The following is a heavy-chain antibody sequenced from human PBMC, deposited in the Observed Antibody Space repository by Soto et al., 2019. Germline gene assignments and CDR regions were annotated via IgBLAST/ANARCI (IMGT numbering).Heavy chain of an antibody. V-gene: IGHV4-30-4*01. J-gene: IGHJ4*02. CDR2: IYYSGST. CDR1: GGSIRSGDPY. Sequence: SETLSLTCTVSGGSIRSGDPYWSWIRQPPGKGLEWIGYIYYSGSTYYNPSLKSRVTISLDTSKNQFSLNLSSVTAADTAVYYCARTHYSDRSGTDYWGQGTLVTVSS. D-gene: IGHD3-22*01. CDR3: ARTHYSDRSGTDY.